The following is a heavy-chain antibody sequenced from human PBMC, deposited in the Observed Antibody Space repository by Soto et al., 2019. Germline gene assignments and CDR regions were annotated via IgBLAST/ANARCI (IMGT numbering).Heavy chain of an antibody. D-gene: IGHD1-1*01. CDR2: VRGSGGNT. CDR1: GFTFAAYG. V-gene: IGHV3-23*01. Sequence: EVQLLDSGGDLVQPGGSLRLSCAVSGFTFAAYGMGWVRQAPGKGLEWVSSVNVRGSGGNTFYADSVKGRFTISRDDSTDTLSLQMHSLTAEDTAVYYCVRGGVGGTRKFDVWGRGTLVTVSS. CDR3: VRGGVGGTRKFDV. J-gene: IGHJ4*02.